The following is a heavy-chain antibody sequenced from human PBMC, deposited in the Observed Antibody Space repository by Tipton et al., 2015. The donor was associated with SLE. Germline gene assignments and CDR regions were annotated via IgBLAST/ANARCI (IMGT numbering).Heavy chain of an antibody. CDR2: IIHSGVT. CDR3: ARVPYSSSWFDY. J-gene: IGHJ4*02. D-gene: IGHD6-13*01. Sequence: GLVKPSQTLSLTCAVYGESFNGYFWTWIRQPPGKGLEWIAEIIHSGVTNYNPSLKSRVTISVDTSKNQFSLKLSSVTAADTAVYYCARVPYSSSWFDYWGQGTLVIVSA. CDR1: GESFNGYF. V-gene: IGHV4-34*12.